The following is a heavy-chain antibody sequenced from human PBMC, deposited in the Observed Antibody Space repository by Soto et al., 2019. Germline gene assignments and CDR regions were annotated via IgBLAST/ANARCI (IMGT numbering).Heavy chain of an antibody. CDR2: IIPIFGTA. J-gene: IGHJ6*02. V-gene: IGHV1-69*01. CDR3: ARGPYYYDSSGYYGGGDV. CDR1: GGTFSSYA. D-gene: IGHD3-22*01. Sequence: QVQLVQSGAEVKKPGSSVKVSCKASGGTFSSYAISWVRQAPGQGLEWMGGIIPIFGTANYAQKFQGRVTITADESTSTAYMELSSLRSEDTAVYYCARGPYYYDSSGYYGGGDVLGQGTTVTVSS.